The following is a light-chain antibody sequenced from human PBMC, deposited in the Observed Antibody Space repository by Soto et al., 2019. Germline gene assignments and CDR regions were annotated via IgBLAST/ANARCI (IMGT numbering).Light chain of an antibody. CDR3: QQYDSPIT. Sequence: EIVLTQSPATLSLSPGERATLSCRASESVTSYLAWYQQKPGQAPRLLIYGASSRATGIPDRFSGSGSGTDFTLTISRLEPEDFAVYYCQQYDSPITFGQGTRLEN. CDR1: ESVTSY. CDR2: GAS. V-gene: IGKV3-20*01. J-gene: IGKJ5*01.